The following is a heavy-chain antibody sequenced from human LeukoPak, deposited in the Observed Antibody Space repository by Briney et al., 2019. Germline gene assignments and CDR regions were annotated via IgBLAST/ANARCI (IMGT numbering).Heavy chain of an antibody. CDR1: GFTFSSYE. CDR2: ISSSGSTI. CDR3: ARAGSSGYYDY. J-gene: IGHJ4*02. V-gene: IGHV3-48*03. Sequence: GGSLRLSCAASGFTFSSYEMNWGRQAPGKGLEWVSYISSSGSTIYYADSVKGRFTISRDNAKNSLYLQMNSLRAEDTAVYYCARAGSSGYYDYWGQGTLVTVSS. D-gene: IGHD3-22*01.